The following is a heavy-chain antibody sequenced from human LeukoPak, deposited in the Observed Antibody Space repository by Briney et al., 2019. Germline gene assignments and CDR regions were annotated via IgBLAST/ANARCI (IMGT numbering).Heavy chain of an antibody. CDR1: GFTFSSYW. D-gene: IGHD5-24*01. V-gene: IGHV3-74*01. CDR3: AKARMERWLQFDY. Sequence: GGSLRLSCAASGFTFSSYWMHWVRQAPGKGLVWVSRINSDGSSTSYADSVKGRFTISRDNSKNTLYLQMNSLRAEDTAVYYCAKARMERWLQFDYWGQGTLVTVSS. CDR2: INSDGSST. J-gene: IGHJ4*02.